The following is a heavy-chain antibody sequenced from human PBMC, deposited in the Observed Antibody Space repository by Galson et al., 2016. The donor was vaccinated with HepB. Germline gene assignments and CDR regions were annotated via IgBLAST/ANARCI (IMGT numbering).Heavy chain of an antibody. Sequence: SLRLSCAASGLSISGHWMHWVRQPPGQGLEWIGEIYHSGSTNYNPSLKSRVTISVDKSKNQFSLKLSSVTAADTAVYYCARGGGDLPQTPWGQGTLVTVSS. V-gene: IGHV4-4*02. CDR1: GLSISGHW. D-gene: IGHD3-16*01. CDR3: ARGGGDLPQTP. J-gene: IGHJ5*02. CDR2: IYHSGST.